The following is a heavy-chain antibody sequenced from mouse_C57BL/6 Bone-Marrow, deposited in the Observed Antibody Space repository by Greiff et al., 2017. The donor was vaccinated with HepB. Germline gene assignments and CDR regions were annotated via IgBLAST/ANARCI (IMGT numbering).Heavy chain of an antibody. Sequence: VKVVESGPGLVQPSQSLSITCTVSGFSLTSYGVHWVRQSPGKGLEWLGVIWSGGSTDYNAAFISRLSISKDNSKSQVFFKMNSLQADDTAIYYCARLSPGAMDYWGQGTSVTVSS. CDR1: GFSLTSYG. V-gene: IGHV2-2*01. CDR3: ARLSPGAMDY. CDR2: IWSGGST. J-gene: IGHJ4*01.